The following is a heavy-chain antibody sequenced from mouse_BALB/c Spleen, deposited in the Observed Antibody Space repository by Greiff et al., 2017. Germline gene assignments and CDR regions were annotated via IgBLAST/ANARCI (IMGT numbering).Heavy chain of an antibody. D-gene: IGHD1-1*01. J-gene: IGHJ4*01. CDR2: INPSNGRT. V-gene: IGHV1S81*02. CDR1: GYTFTSYW. Sequence: QVQLQQPGAELVKPGASVKLSCKASGYTFTSYWMHWVKQRPGQGLEWIGEINPSNGRTNYNEKFKGKATLTSDKSSSTAYMELSSLTSEDSAVYYCARSTVVDYAMDYWGQGTSVTVSS. CDR3: ARSTVVDYAMDY.